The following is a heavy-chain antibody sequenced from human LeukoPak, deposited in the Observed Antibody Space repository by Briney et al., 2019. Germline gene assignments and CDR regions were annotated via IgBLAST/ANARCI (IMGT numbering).Heavy chain of an antibody. D-gene: IGHD5-12*01. V-gene: IGHV3-53*01. CDR1: GFTVSSNY. CDR3: ATMDIVATTGFDY. Sequence: PGGSLRLSCAASGFTVSSNYMSWVRQTPGKGLQWVSVIYSGGSTYYAASVKGRFTISRDNSKNTLYLQMNSLRAEDTAVYYCATMDIVATTGFDYWGQGTLVTVSS. J-gene: IGHJ4*02. CDR2: IYSGGST.